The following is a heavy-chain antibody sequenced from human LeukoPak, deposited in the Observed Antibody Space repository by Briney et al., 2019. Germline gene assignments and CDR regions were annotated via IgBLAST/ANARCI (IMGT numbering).Heavy chain of an antibody. CDR3: ARDWEQWLDGPDY. CDR1: GYTFTNYD. Sequence: ASVKVSCKASGYTFTNYDINWVRQAPGQGLEWMGIINPSGGSTSYAQKFQGRVTMTRDTSTSTVYMELSSLRSEDTAVYYCARDWEQWLDGPDYWGQGTLVTVSS. D-gene: IGHD6-19*01. V-gene: IGHV1-46*01. J-gene: IGHJ4*02. CDR2: INPSGGST.